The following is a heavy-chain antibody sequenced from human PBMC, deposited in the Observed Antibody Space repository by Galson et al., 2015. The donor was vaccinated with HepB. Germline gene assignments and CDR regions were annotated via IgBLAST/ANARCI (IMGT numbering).Heavy chain of an antibody. D-gene: IGHD1-1*01. J-gene: IGHJ4*02. CDR1: GFTFSSYW. CDR3: AGRQLAYRSLDY. V-gene: IGHV3-74*01. Sequence: SAGLSCAASGFTFSSYWMHWFRQAPGKGLVWLSRINSHGSSTNYADSVKSRFTISRDNAKNTLYLQMNSLRAEDTAVYYCAGRQLAYRSLDYWGQGTLVTVSS. CDR2: INSHGSST.